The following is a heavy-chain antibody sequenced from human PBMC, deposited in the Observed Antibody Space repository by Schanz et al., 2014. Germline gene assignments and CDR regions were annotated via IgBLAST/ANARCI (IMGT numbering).Heavy chain of an antibody. CDR2: VHPGGST. Sequence: EVQLLESGGGLVQPGGSLRLSCTASGFTFSSYSMNWVRQAPGKGLEWVSFVHPGGSTYYPDSVKGRFTISRDNAENTLFLQLNSLRADDTAVYYCARNRGSGGQNWYFDLWGRGTLVTVSA. CDR3: ARNRGSGGQNWYFDL. CDR1: GFTFSSYS. V-gene: IGHV3-66*01. J-gene: IGHJ2*01. D-gene: IGHD1-26*01.